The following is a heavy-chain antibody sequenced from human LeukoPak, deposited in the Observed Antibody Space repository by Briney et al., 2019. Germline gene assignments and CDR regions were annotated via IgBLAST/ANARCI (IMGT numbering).Heavy chain of an antibody. V-gene: IGHV4-34*01. CDR1: DGSFSGYY. CDR2: INHSGST. CDR3: ARGRYRSGWYEGWGFDF. Sequence: PSETLSLTCAVYDGSFSGYYWSWIRQPPGKGLEWIGEINHSGSTNYNPSLKSRVTISVHTSKNNFSLKLSSVTAADTAVYYCARGRYRSGWYEGWGFDFWGQGTLVTVFS. J-gene: IGHJ4*02. D-gene: IGHD6-19*01.